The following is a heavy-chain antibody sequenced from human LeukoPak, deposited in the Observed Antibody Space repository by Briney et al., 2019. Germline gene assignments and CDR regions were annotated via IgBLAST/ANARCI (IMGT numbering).Heavy chain of an antibody. V-gene: IGHV4-39*01. CDR1: GGSISSSSYY. D-gene: IGHD5-24*01. J-gene: IGHJ4*02. CDR2: IYYSGST. Sequence: SETLSLTCTISGGSISSSSYYWGWIRQPPGEGLEWIGSIYYSGSTYYNPSLKSRVTISVDTSKNQFSLKLSSVTAADTAVYYCARLSLYNTQDYWGQGTLVTVSS. CDR3: ARLSLYNTQDY.